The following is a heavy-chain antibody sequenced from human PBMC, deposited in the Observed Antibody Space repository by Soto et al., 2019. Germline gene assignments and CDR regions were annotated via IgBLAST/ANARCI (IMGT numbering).Heavy chain of an antibody. D-gene: IGHD3-3*01. J-gene: IGHJ4*02. CDR1: GGSISSSSYY. CDR2: IYYSGST. V-gene: IGHV4-39*01. CDR3: ARVFWSGYNLDY. Sequence: PSETLSLTCTVSGGSISSSSYYWGWIRQPPGKGPEWIGSIYYSGSTYYNPSLKSRVTISVDTSKNQFSLKPSSVTAADTAVYYCARVFWSGYNLDYWGQGTLVTVSS.